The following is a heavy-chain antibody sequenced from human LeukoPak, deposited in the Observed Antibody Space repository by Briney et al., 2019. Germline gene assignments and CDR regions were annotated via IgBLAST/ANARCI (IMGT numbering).Heavy chain of an antibody. D-gene: IGHD2-2*01. V-gene: IGHV3-74*01. CDR1: GFTFSSYW. Sequence: GRSLRLSCAASGFTFSSYWMHWVSQAPGKGLVWDSRINSDGSSTSYADSVKGRFTISRDNAKNTLYLQMNSLRAEDTAVYYCARPLPYCSSTSCRSWGQGTLVTVSS. J-gene: IGHJ5*02. CDR2: INSDGSST. CDR3: ARPLPYCSSTSCRS.